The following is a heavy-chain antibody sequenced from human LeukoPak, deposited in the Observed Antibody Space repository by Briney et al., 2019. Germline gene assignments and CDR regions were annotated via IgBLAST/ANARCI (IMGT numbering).Heavy chain of an antibody. D-gene: IGHD1-7*01. J-gene: IGHJ4*02. CDR1: GGSISSGSYY. CDR3: ARDQITGTTDYFDY. V-gene: IGHV4-61*02. CDR2: IYTSGST. Sequence: PSETLSLTCTVSGGSISSGSYYWSWIRQPAGRGLEWIGRIYTSGSTNYNPSLKSRVTISVGTSKNQFSLKLTSVTAADTAMYYCARDQITGTTDYFDYWGQGTLVTVSS.